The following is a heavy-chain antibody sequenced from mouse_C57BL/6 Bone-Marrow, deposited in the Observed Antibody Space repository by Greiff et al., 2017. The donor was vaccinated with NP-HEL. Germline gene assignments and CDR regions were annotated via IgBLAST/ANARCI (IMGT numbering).Heavy chain of an antibody. Sequence: EVKLVESGGGLVQPGGSLSLSCAASVFTFTDYYMSWVRQPPGKALEWLGFIRNKANGYTTEYSASVKGRFTISRDNSQSILYLQMNALRAEDSATYYCARSPFITTVVEYYFDYWGQGTTLTVSS. D-gene: IGHD1-1*01. V-gene: IGHV7-3*01. J-gene: IGHJ2*01. CDR3: ARSPFITTVVEYYFDY. CDR1: VFTFTDYY. CDR2: IRNKANGYTT.